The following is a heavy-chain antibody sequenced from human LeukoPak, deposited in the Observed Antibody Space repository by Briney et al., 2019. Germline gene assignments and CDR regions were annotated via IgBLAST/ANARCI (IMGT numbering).Heavy chain of an antibody. V-gene: IGHV3-11*01. CDR3: ARGGQPLLYVYFDY. J-gene: IGHJ4*02. CDR2: ISSSGSTI. CDR1: GFTFSDYY. D-gene: IGHD2-2*02. Sequence: GGPLRLSCAASGFTFSDYYMSWIRQAPGKGLEWVSYISSSGSTIYYVDSVKGRFTISRDNAKNSLYLQMNSLRAEDTAVYYCARGGQPLLYVYFDYWGQGTLVTVSS.